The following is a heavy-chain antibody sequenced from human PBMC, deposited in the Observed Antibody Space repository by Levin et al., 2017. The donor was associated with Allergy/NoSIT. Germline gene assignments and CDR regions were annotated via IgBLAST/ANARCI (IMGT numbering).Heavy chain of an antibody. CDR3: ARVICVSTSCSSVYMGYFDY. Sequence: ASVKVSCKASGYIFSTYGISWVRQAPGQGLEWMGWISPYNDNTNYAQKLQDRVTMTTDTSASTAYMELRSLRSDDTAVYYCARVICVSTSCSSVYMGYFDYWGQGTLVTVCS. CDR1: GYIFSTYG. J-gene: IGHJ4*02. CDR2: ISPYNDNT. D-gene: IGHD2-2*01. V-gene: IGHV1-18*01.